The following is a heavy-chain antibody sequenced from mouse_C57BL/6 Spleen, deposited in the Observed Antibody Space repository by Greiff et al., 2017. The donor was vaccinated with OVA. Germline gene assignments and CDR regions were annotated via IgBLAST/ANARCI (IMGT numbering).Heavy chain of an antibody. Sequence: VQLQQSGPELVKPGASVKLSCKASGYTFTSYDINWVKQRPGQGLEWIGGIYPRGGSTKYNEKFKGKATLTVDKSSSTAYMELHSLPSEDSAVDFCARSYDSNYAVFAYWGQGTLVTVSA. CDR3: ARSYDSNYAVFAY. J-gene: IGHJ3*01. CDR2: IYPRGGST. D-gene: IGHD2-5*01. V-gene: IGHV1-85*01. CDR1: GYTFTSYD.